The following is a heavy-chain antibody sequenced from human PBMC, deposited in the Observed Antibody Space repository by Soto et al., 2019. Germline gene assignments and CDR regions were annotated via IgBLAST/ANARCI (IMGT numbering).Heavy chain of an antibody. CDR3: ASDVHYYASDY. CDR1: GFTFSDHY. D-gene: IGHD3-10*01. J-gene: IGHJ4*02. V-gene: IGHV3-11*01. CDR2: LDGSGTTI. Sequence: QVQLVESGGGLVKPGGSLRLSCVASGFTFSDHYMTWTRQAPGKGLEWVSYLDGSGTTIYYTDSVKGRFTVSRDNAKNSVYLQMNSLRAEDTAVYYCASDVHYYASDYWGQGTLVTVSS.